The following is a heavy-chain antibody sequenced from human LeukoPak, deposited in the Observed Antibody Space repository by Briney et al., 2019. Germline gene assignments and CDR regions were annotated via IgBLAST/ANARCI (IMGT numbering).Heavy chain of an antibody. Sequence: PGGSLRLSCAASGFTFGSYGMHWVRQAPGKGLEWVAVISYDGSNKYYADSVKGRFTISRDNSKNTLYLQMNSLRAEDTAVYYCAKRGVGYSSGWLDLDYWGQGTLVTVSS. CDR3: AKRGVGYSSGWLDLDY. D-gene: IGHD6-19*01. V-gene: IGHV3-30*18. J-gene: IGHJ4*02. CDR2: ISYDGSNK. CDR1: GFTFGSYG.